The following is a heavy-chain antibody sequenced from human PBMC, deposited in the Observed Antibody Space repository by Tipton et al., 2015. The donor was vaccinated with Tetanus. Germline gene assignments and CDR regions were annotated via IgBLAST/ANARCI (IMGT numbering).Heavy chain of an antibody. CDR3: ARGRLTYYYGSGSRGWFDP. V-gene: IGHV4-61*01. CDR2: IYDSGST. D-gene: IGHD3-10*01. J-gene: IGHJ5*02. CDR1: GGSVSSGNYF. Sequence: TLSLTCTVSGGSVSSGNYFWTWIRQSPGTGLEWIGNIYDSGSTIYNPSLKSRVTISKDTSKNQFSLKLSSVTAADTAVYYCARGRLTYYYGSGSRGWFDPWGQGTPVTVSS.